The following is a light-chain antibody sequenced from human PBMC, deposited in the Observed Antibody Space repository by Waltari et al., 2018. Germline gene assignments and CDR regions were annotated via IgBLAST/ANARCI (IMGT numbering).Light chain of an antibody. J-gene: IGLJ3*02. Sequence: QSALTQPASVSGSPGQSITISCTGTSSDVGTYNLVSWYQQHPGKAPKLMIYEFTKRPSGVSNRFSGSKSGNTASLTISGLQTEDEADYHCCSYAGSSSWVFGGGTKLTVL. CDR3: CSYAGSSSWV. CDR2: EFT. CDR1: SSDVGTYNL. V-gene: IGLV2-23*02.